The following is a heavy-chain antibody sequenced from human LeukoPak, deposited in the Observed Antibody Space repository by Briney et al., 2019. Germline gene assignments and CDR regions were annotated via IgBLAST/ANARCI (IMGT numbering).Heavy chain of an antibody. CDR1: GFTFSSYW. D-gene: IGHD6-13*01. CDR3: ARDSISAAGDLDY. CDR2: IKQDGREK. Sequence: GGSLRLSCAASGFTFSSYWMSWVRQAPGKGLEWVANIKQDGREKYYVDSVKGRFTISRDNAKNSLYLQMNSLRAEDTAVYYCARDSISAAGDLDYWGQGTLVTVSS. J-gene: IGHJ4*02. V-gene: IGHV3-7*01.